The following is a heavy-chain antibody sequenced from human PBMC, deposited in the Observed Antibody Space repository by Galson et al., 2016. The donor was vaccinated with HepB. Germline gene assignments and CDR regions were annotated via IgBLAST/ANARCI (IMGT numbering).Heavy chain of an antibody. V-gene: IGHV4-59*01. D-gene: IGHD1-14*01. CDR3: SRAAYKTESRFDY. CDR1: GSSMTSSY. Sequence: SETLSLTCSVSGSSMTSSYWSWIRQSPGRGLEYIGYSYYSGSTNYNPSLKSRVTISVETPKNHFPLKLSSVTAADTAWYYCSRAAYKTESRFDYWGQGTLVTVSS. CDR2: SYYSGST. J-gene: IGHJ4*02.